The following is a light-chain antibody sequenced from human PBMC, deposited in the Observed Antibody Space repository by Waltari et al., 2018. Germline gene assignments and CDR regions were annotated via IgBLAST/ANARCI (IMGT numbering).Light chain of an antibody. CDR3: QHYNAYRT. J-gene: IGKJ1*01. Sequence: DIQMTQSPSTLSASVGDRVIITCRASQSISTWLAWYQQKPGKAPKLLIFAASSLQTWVPSRFSGSGSGTEFTLTINSLQPDDFATYYCQHYNAYRTFGQGTKVEIK. V-gene: IGKV1-5*01. CDR1: QSISTW. CDR2: AAS.